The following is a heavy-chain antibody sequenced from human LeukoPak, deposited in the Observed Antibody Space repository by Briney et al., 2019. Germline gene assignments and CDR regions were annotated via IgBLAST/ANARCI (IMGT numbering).Heavy chain of an antibody. CDR1: GGSITSYY. V-gene: IGHV4-59*01. D-gene: IGHD6-13*01. Sequence: PETLSLTCLVCGGSITSYYWSWIRQPPGKGLDWIGYMYYSGNSYYHPSLKSRVTISVDTSKNQFSLKLSSMGAADTAVYYCASYSNSLYYGGYWGQGTLVTVSS. J-gene: IGHJ4*02. CDR2: MYYSGNS. CDR3: ASYSNSLYYGGY.